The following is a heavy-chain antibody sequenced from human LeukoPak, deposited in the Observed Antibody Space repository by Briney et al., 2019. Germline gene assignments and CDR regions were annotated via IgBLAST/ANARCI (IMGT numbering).Heavy chain of an antibody. CDR3: AKDRGLVLRYFDWLLN. D-gene: IGHD3-9*01. Sequence: GGSLRLSCAASGFTFDDYGMSWVRQAPGKGLEWVSAISGSGGSTYYADSVKGRFTISRDNSNNTLYLQMNSLRAEDTAVYYCAKDRGLVLRYFDWLLNWGQGTLVTVSS. CDR2: ISGSGGST. V-gene: IGHV3-23*01. J-gene: IGHJ4*02. CDR1: GFTFDDYG.